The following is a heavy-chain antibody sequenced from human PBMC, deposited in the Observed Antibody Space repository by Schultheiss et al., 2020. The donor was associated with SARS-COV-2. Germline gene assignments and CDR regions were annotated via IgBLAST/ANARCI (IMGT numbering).Heavy chain of an antibody. Sequence: SETLSLTCTVSGGSISSYYWSWIRQPPGKGLEWIGYIYYSGSTNYNPSLKSRVTISVDTSKNQFSLKLSSVTAADTAVYYCARGGRERGSGWYASNYYYGMDGWGQGTTVTVSS. CDR2: IYYSGST. J-gene: IGHJ6*02. V-gene: IGHV4-59*01. CDR3: ARGGRERGSGWYASNYYYGMDG. CDR1: GGSISSYY. D-gene: IGHD6-19*01.